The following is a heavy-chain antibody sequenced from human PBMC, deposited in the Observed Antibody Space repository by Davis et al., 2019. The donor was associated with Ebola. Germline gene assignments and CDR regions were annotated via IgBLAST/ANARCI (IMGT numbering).Heavy chain of an antibody. CDR3: ARLPRGGYKDYDPGDVINDAFSV. Sequence: GGSLRLSCEASGFTFSDYGMTWVRQAPGKGLEWVSSISSSGSYIYYADSVRGRFTLSRDNTKKSLYLQMHNLRAEDTAVYYCARLPRGGYKDYDPGDVINDAFSVWGQGKMVTVSS. J-gene: IGHJ3*01. D-gene: IGHD5-12*01. CDR2: ISSSGSYI. V-gene: IGHV3-21*01. CDR1: GFTFSDYG.